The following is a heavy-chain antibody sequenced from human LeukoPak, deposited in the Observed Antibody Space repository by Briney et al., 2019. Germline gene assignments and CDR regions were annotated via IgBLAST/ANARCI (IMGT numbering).Heavy chain of an antibody. D-gene: IGHD2-2*01. Sequence: SETLSLTCTVSGGSISSYYWSWLRRPPGKGLEWIGYIYYSGSTNYNPSLKSRVTISVDTSKNQFSLKLSPVTAADTAVYYCASGCSSTSCYPYYYYYYGMDVWGQGTTVTVSS. CDR1: GGSISSYY. CDR2: IYYSGST. V-gene: IGHV4-59*01. CDR3: ASGCSSTSCYPYYYYYYGMDV. J-gene: IGHJ6*02.